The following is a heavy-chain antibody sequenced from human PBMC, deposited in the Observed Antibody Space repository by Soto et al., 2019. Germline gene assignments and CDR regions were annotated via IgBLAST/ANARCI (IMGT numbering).Heavy chain of an antibody. J-gene: IGHJ4*02. D-gene: IGHD5-12*01. Sequence: GGSLRLSCAASGFTFSSYGMHWVRQAPGKGLEWVAVISYDGSNKYYADSVKGRFTISRDNSKNTLYLQMNSLRAEDTAVYYCSKEAHEGYGYNPYYFDYWGQGTLVTVSS. V-gene: IGHV3-30*18. CDR1: GFTFSSYG. CDR2: ISYDGSNK. CDR3: SKEAHEGYGYNPYYFDY.